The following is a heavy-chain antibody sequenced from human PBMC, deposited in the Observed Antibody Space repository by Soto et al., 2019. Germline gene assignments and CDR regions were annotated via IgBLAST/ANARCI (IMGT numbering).Heavy chain of an antibody. J-gene: IGHJ6*03. CDR1: GYTFTSYG. CDR2: ISAYNGNT. V-gene: IGHV1-18*01. Sequence: ASVKVSCKASGYTFTSYGISWVRQAPGQGLEWMGWISAYNGNTNYAQKLQGRVTMTTDTSTSTAYMELRSLRSDDTAVYYCARDRVVVVVAATPYYYYYMDVWGKGTTVTVSS. D-gene: IGHD2-15*01. CDR3: ARDRVVVVVAATPYYYYYMDV.